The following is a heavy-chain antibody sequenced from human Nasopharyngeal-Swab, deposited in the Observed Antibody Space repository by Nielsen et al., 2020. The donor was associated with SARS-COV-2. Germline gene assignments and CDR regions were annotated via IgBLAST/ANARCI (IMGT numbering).Heavy chain of an antibody. Sequence: ASVKVSCKTSGYTFNKFAIHWVRQAPGQRLEWMGWITAANGNTEYSRKFHDRLTLSSDTSANTAYMDLSGLRSEDTALYYCVRDDGRSWLLDKWGQGTLVTVSS. CDR2: ITAANGNT. V-gene: IGHV1-3*01. CDR3: VRDDGRSWLLDK. CDR1: GYTFNKFA. J-gene: IGHJ4*02. D-gene: IGHD6-13*01.